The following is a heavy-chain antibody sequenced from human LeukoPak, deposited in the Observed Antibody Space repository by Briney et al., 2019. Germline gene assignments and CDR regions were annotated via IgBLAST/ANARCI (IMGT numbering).Heavy chain of an antibody. CDR1: GGSFSGYY. CDR2: INHSGST. Sequence: PSETLSLTCAVYGGSFSGYYWSWIRQPPGKGLEWIGEINHSGSTNYNPSLKSRVTISADTSKNQFSLKLSSVTAADTAVYYCARGYSRAVAGSSWFDPWGQGTLVTVSS. D-gene: IGHD6-19*01. CDR3: ARGYSRAVAGSSWFDP. J-gene: IGHJ5*02. V-gene: IGHV4-34*01.